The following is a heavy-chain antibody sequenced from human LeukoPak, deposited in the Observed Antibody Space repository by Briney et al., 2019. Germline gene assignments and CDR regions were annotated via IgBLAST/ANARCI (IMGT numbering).Heavy chain of an antibody. CDR1: GDSVSSNSAA. CDR3: ARVRFVVGATDDAFDI. V-gene: IGHV6-1*01. CDR2: TYYRSKWYN. D-gene: IGHD1-26*01. J-gene: IGHJ3*02. Sequence: SRTLSLTCAISGDSVSSNSAAWNWIRQSPSRGLEWLGRTYYRSKWYNDYAVSVKSRITINPDTSKNQFSLQLNSVTPEDTAVYYCARVRFVVGATDDAFDIWGQGTMVTVSS.